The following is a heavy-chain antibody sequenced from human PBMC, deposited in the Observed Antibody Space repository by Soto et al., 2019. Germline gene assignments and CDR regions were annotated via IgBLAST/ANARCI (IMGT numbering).Heavy chain of an antibody. J-gene: IGHJ4*02. CDR2: IYPGGSDT. D-gene: IGHD5-12*01. CDR1: W. V-gene: IGHV5-51*07. Sequence: WISKVQQKPGKGLEWMGIIYPGGSDTRYSPSFQGQVTISADKSISTAYLQWSSLKASDTAMYFCARSDRYSGYDFGDYWGQGTLVTVSS. CDR3: ARSDRYSGYDFGDY.